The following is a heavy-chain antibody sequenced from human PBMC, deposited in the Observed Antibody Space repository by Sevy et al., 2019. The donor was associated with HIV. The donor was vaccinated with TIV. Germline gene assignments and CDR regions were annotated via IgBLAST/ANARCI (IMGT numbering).Heavy chain of an antibody. V-gene: IGHV3-21*01. CDR2: ISSISSYI. CDR3: ARDGDEEYFQN. J-gene: IGHJ1*01. D-gene: IGHD7-27*01. CDR1: GFTFSSYT. Sequence: GGSLRLSCAASGFTFSSYTMNWVRQAPGKGLEWVSSISSISSYIYYADSVKGRFTISRDNAKNSLYLQMNSLRAEDSALYYCARDGDEEYFQNWGQGTLVTVSS.